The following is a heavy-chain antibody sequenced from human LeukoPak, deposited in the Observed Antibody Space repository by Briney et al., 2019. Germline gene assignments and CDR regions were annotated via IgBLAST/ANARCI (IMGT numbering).Heavy chain of an antibody. CDR2: IIPIFGTA. Sequence: ASVKVSCKASGGTFSSYAISWVRQAPGQGLEWMGGIIPIFGTANYAQKFQGRVTITADESTSTAYMELSSLRSEDTAVYYCASRLDYGDYSVFDYWGQGTLVTVSS. V-gene: IGHV1-69*13. J-gene: IGHJ4*02. CDR3: ASRLDYGDYSVFDY. D-gene: IGHD4-17*01. CDR1: GGTFSSYA.